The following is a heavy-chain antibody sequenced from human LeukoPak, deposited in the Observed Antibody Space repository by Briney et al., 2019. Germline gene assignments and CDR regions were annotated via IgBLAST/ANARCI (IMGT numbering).Heavy chain of an antibody. CDR2: INPNSGGT. V-gene: IGHV1-2*02. Sequence: ASVKVSCKASGYTFTGYFMHWVRQAPGQGLEWMGWINPNSGGTNYAQKFQGRVTMTRDTSISTAYMELSRLGSDDTAVYYCARQGQSDLSFYYSIDVWGKGTTVTISS. D-gene: IGHD3-16*02. CDR3: ARQGQSDLSFYYSIDV. CDR1: GYTFTGYF. J-gene: IGHJ6*03.